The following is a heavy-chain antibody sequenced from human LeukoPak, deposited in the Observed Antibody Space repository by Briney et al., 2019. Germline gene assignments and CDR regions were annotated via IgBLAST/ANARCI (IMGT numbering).Heavy chain of an antibody. Sequence: PGGSLRLSCAASGFTFSTYAMHWVRQAPGKGLEGVAFIRYDGSNEYYADSVKGRFTISRDNSKNTLYLQMNSLRAEDTAVYYCATDAHCSSNSCYSPGRSDPWGQGTLVTVSS. CDR1: GFTFSTYA. J-gene: IGHJ5*02. D-gene: IGHD2-2*01. CDR3: ATDAHCSSNSCYSPGRSDP. V-gene: IGHV3-30*02. CDR2: IRYDGSNE.